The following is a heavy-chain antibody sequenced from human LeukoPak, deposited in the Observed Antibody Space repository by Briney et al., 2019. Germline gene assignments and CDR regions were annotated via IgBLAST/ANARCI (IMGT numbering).Heavy chain of an antibody. CDR2: IYSSGST. Sequence: SETLSLTCSVSGASISSGSNYWGWIRQPPGKTLEWIGSIYSSGSTYYNPSLKSRVIIIIDTPKNHFSLTLSSVTAADTAVYYCARDNGWELLPFDYWGQGTLVTVSS. CDR3: ARDNGWELLPFDY. J-gene: IGHJ4*02. CDR1: GASISSGSNY. D-gene: IGHD1-26*01. V-gene: IGHV4-39*07.